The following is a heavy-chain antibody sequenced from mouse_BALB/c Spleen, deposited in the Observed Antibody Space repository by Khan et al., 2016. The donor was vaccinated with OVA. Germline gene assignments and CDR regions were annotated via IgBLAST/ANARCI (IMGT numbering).Heavy chain of an antibody. J-gene: IGHJ2*01. CDR2: INPTTGYT. Sequence: QXQRQQSGAELAKPGASLKMSCKASGYTFVNYWILWIKQRPGQGLEWIGYINPTTGYTEYNQNFKDKATLTADKSSSTAYMQLSSLTSEDSTVYYCARRGLRWDFDYWGQGTTLTVSS. CDR1: GYTFVNYW. V-gene: IGHV1-7*01. CDR3: ARRGLRWDFDY. D-gene: IGHD1-1*01.